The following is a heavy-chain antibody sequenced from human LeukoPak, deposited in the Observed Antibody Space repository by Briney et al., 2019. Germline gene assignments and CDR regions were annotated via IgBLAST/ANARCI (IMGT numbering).Heavy chain of an antibody. CDR3: AREGGVARPGLDY. V-gene: IGHV4-59*11. J-gene: IGHJ4*02. Sequence: PSETLSLTCSVSGGSISNHYWSWIRQAPGKTLEYIGNIYSSGSTYYNPSLKSRLTIPLDTSQNQFSLRLTSVGAADTAVYYCAREGGVARPGLDYWGQGTLVAVSS. D-gene: IGHD6-6*01. CDR1: GGSISNHY. CDR2: IYSSGST.